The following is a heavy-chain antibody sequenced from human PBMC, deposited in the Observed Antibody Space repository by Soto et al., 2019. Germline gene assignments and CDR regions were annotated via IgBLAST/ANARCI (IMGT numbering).Heavy chain of an antibody. V-gene: IGHV5-51*01. CDR2: IYPSDSDT. CDR1: GYSFTNYW. D-gene: IGHD3-9*01. Sequence: GESLKISCKGSGYSFTNYWIGWVRQMPGKGLEWMGIIYPSDSDTRYSPSFQGQVTISADKSISTAYLQWSSLKASDTAMYYCARHGLGDILTGQPDYWGQGTLVTVS. CDR3: ARHGLGDILTGQPDY. J-gene: IGHJ4*02.